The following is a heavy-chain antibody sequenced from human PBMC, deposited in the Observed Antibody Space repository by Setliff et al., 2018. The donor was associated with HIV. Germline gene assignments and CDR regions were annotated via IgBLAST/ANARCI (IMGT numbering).Heavy chain of an antibody. D-gene: IGHD2-2*01. CDR3: ARGTTPLGWFDP. Sequence: WASVKVSCKTCGYYCNIDYMHWVRQAPGQGLEWMGWINPNNGGTNYAQKFQGRVTMTRDTSISTAYMELRSLRSDDTAVYYCARGTTPLGWFDPWGQGTRVTVSS. CDR1: GYYCNIDY. CDR2: INPNNGGT. V-gene: IGHV1-2*02. J-gene: IGHJ5*02.